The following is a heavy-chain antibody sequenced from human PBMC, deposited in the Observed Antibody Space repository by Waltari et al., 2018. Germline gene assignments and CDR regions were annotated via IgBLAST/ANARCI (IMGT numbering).Heavy chain of an antibody. J-gene: IGHJ4*02. CDR1: GGSISSRSYY. Sequence: QLHLQESGPGLVKPSETLSLICTFSGGSISSRSYYWASLRPPPGEGLEWIGSIYYSGSTYYNPSLKSRVTISVETSKNQFSLKLSSVTAADTAVYYCARHVSGYCSSASCHSDYWGQGTLVTVSS. V-gene: IGHV4-39*01. D-gene: IGHD2-2*01. CDR2: IYYSGST. CDR3: ARHVSGYCSSASCHSDY.